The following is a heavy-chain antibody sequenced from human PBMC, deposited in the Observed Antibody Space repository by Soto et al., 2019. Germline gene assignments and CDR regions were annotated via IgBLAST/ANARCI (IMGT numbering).Heavy chain of an antibody. J-gene: IGHJ4*02. V-gene: IGHV4-38-2*02. D-gene: IGHD3-3*01. CDR3: ARTDNVGYYPY. CDR2: IYHSGTT. CDR1: GDSISSGYY. Sequence: SETLSLTCTVSGDSISSGYYWAWIRQPPGKGLEWIGSIYHSGTTYYNPSLQSRVTVSVDTSRNHFSLKLSSVTAAADSAVYYCARTDNVGYYPYLGQGILVTVSS.